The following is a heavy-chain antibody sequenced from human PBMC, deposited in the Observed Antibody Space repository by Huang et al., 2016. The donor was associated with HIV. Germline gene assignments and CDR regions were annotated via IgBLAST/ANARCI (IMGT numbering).Heavy chain of an antibody. CDR1: GGTFSKYA. V-gene: IGHV1-69*13. D-gene: IGHD4-17*01. J-gene: IGHJ4*02. CDR3: ARGQLGSYGDYDVLY. CDR2: IIPMFCTP. Sequence: QVQLVQSEAEVKTPGSSVKVSCKASGGTFSKYAISWVRQAPGQGLEWMGGIIPMFCTPNYARKCQGRVTITADDSTSTTYVEVSSLRSEDTALYYCARGQLGSYGDYDVLYWGQGTLVTVSS.